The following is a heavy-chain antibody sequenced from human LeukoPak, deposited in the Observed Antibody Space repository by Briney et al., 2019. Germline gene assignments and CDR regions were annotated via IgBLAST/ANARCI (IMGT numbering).Heavy chain of an antibody. CDR2: ISSSSSTI. V-gene: IGHV3-48*02. CDR3: ARQGDFWSGYYWPGRSAVNAFDI. J-gene: IGHJ3*02. CDR1: GFTFSSYS. Sequence: PGGSLRLSCAASGFTFSSYSMNRVRQAPGKGLEWVSYISSSSSTIYYADSVKGRFTISRDNAKNSLYLQMNSLRDEDTAVYYCARQGDFWSGYYWPGRSAVNAFDIWGQGTMVTVSS. D-gene: IGHD3-3*01.